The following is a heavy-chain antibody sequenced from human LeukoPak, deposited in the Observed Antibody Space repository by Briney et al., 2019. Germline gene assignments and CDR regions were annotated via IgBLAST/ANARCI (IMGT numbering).Heavy chain of an antibody. Sequence: GGSLRLSCAASGFTFSSYGMHWVRRAPAKGLEWVAVISNDGRSIYYADSVKGRFTISRDNSKNTLYLPLNSLRAEDTAVYSCAREACSGSCHSDYFDYWGLGTLVTVSS. CDR3: AREACSGSCHSDYFDY. J-gene: IGHJ4*02. V-gene: IGHV3-30*03. D-gene: IGHD2-15*01. CDR2: ISNDGRSI. CDR1: GFTFSSYG.